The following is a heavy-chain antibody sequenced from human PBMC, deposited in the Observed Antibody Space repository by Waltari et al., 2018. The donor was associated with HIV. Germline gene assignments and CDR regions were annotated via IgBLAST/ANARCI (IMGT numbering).Heavy chain of an antibody. CDR2: IRAKAYGGTS. CDR1: GSPFGNFA. CDR3: TRGSGRYEY. V-gene: IGHV3-49*04. J-gene: IGHJ4*02. D-gene: IGHD1-26*01. Sequence: DVTLVESGGDLVQPGRSLRLSCAGSGSPFGNFAMTWVRQAPGKGLEWVGYIRAKAYGGTSEYAASVKGRFVISRDDSKSIAYLQMNSLKTEDTAIYYCTRGSGRYEYWGQGTMTTVSS.